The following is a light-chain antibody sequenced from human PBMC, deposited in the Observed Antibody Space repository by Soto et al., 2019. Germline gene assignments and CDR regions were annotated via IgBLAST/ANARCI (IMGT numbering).Light chain of an antibody. Sequence: EVGLTRSRGPLSLSPWERATRSCRASQIVRICCFALYQQKPGQAPRLLIVGASSRATGIPDRFSCGGSGTYFTLTISILEPEDFALYYCHQYYSSPLTFGGGTKVDI. CDR2: GAS. J-gene: IGKJ4*02. V-gene: IGKV3-20*01. CDR3: HQYYSSPLT. CDR1: QIVRICC.